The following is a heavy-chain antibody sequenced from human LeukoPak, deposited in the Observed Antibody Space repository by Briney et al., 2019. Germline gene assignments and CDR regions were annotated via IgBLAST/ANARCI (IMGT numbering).Heavy chain of an antibody. CDR3: AKDNLLAQSDSTLGKNHFDY. V-gene: IGHV3-48*03. Sequence: GGSLRLSCAASGFTFSAYEMNWVRQAPGKGLEWVSHISSSGSTTYYADSVKGRFTISRDNAKKSLYLQMNSLRAEDTALYYCAKDNLLAQSDSTLGKNHFDYWGQGTLVTVSS. J-gene: IGHJ4*02. D-gene: IGHD2/OR15-2a*01. CDR1: GFTFSAYE. CDR2: ISSSGSTT.